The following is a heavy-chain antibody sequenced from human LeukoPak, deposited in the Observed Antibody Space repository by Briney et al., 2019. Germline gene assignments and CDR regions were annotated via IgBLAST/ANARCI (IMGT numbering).Heavy chain of an antibody. Sequence: PSETLSLTCTVSGGSISSSSCHWGWIRQSPGKGLEWIGNIYYGGSTYYNPSLQSRVTISVDTSKNQFSLKLGSATAADTAVYYCARDRIVGVERPVDVWGQGTTVTVSS. CDR1: GGSISSSSCH. CDR2: IYYGGST. J-gene: IGHJ6*02. V-gene: IGHV4-39*02. D-gene: IGHD1-26*01. CDR3: ARDRIVGVERPVDV.